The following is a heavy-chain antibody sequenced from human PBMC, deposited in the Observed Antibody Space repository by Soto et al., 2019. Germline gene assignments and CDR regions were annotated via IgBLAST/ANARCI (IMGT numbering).Heavy chain of an antibody. Sequence: QVQLQESGPGLVKPSQTLSLTCTVSGGSISSGGYYWSWIRQHPGKGLEWIGYIYYSGSTYYNPSLKSRVTISVDTSKNQFSLKLSSVTAADTAVYYCARESRSGDYYYYYMDVWGKGTTVTVSS. J-gene: IGHJ6*03. D-gene: IGHD3-10*01. CDR1: GGSISSGGYY. CDR2: IYYSGST. CDR3: ARESRSGDYYYYYMDV. V-gene: IGHV4-31*03.